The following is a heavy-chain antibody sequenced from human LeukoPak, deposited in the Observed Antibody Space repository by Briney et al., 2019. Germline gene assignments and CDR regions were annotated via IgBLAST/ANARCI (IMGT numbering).Heavy chain of an antibody. V-gene: IGHV4-61*08. CDR2: IYYSGST. CDR1: GDSISSGDYY. CDR3: ARGPRISLVRGALELDY. D-gene: IGHD3-10*01. Sequence: PSETLSLTCTVSGDSISSGDYYWNWIRQPPGKGLEWIGYIYYSGSTNYNPSLMSRLTISIDTPKNQFSLKLSSVTAADTAVYYCARGPRISLVRGALELDYWGQGTLVTVSS. J-gene: IGHJ4*02.